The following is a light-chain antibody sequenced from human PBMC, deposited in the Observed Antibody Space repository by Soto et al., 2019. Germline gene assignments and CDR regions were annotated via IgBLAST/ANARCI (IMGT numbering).Light chain of an antibody. V-gene: IGKV1-5*01. CDR1: QSINNW. J-gene: IGKJ1*01. CDR2: DAS. Sequence: DIQMTQSPSTLSASVGDRVTITCRASQSINNWIAWYQQKPGKAPKFLIYDASTVESGVPSRFSGSGFGTEFSLTISSLQPDDFGSYYCQHMRTFGQGGKVDI. CDR3: QHMRT.